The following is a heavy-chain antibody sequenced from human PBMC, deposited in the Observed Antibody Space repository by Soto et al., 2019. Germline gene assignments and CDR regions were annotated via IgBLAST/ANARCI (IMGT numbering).Heavy chain of an antibody. D-gene: IGHD3-10*01. CDR3: ARGGVFFFAAPTNPFDY. V-gene: IGHV1-8*02. J-gene: IGHJ4*02. CDR2: MNPNRGNT. Sequence: GAAVKVSCKASGYTFTSYHINWVRQAPGQGLEWMGWMNPNRGNTGYAQKFQGRVTMTRNTSISTAYMELSSLRSQDTAVYYCARGGVFFFAAPTNPFDYWGQGTLVTVSS. CDR1: GYTFTSYH.